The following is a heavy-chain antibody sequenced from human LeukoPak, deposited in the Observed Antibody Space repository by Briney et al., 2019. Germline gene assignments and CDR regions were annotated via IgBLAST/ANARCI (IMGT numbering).Heavy chain of an antibody. D-gene: IGHD2-15*01. Sequence: ASVKVSCKASGYSFTGYFILWVRQAPGQGLEWLGWINPHGGSTNYAPKFQGRVTSTRDTSINTVYLEVTSLRPDDTAIYYCARRGLAASSDSWGQGTLVTVSS. CDR3: ARRGLAASSDS. J-gene: IGHJ4*02. CDR1: GYSFTGYF. CDR2: INPHGGST. V-gene: IGHV1-2*02.